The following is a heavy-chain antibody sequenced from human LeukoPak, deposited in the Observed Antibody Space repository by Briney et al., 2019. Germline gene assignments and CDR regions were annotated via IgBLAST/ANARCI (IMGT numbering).Heavy chain of an antibody. J-gene: IGHJ6*02. V-gene: IGHV3-53*01. CDR2: IYSDGST. CDR1: GFTVSSNC. CDR3: ARSGGWDGMDV. D-gene: IGHD1-1*01. Sequence: PGGSLRLSCVASGFTVSSNCMSWVRQAPGKGLEWVSVIYSDGSTFYSDSVKGRFTISRDNSKNTLYLQINSLRAEDTAVYYCARSGGWDGMDVWGQGTAVTVSS.